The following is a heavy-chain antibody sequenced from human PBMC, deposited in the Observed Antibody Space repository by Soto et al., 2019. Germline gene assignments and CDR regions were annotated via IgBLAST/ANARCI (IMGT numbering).Heavy chain of an antibody. J-gene: IGHJ4*02. CDR2: ISAYNGNT. V-gene: IGHV1-18*01. CDR1: GYTFTSYG. Sequence: VKVSCKASGYTFTSYGISWVRQAPGQGLEWMGWISAYNGNTNYAQKLQGRVTMTTDTSTSTAYMELRSLRSDDTAVYYCARDGDVVVVAATFDYWGQGTLVTVSS. D-gene: IGHD2-15*01. CDR3: ARDGDVVVVAATFDY.